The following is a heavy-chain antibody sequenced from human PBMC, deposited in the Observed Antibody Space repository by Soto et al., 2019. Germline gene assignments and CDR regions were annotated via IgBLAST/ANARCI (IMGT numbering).Heavy chain of an antibody. CDR3: ARGLSCGDYIFGKARVL. D-gene: IGHD3-3*01. CDR2: MNPNSGNT. CDR1: GYTFTSYD. V-gene: IGHV1-8*01. Sequence: ASVKVSCKASGYTFTSYDINWVRQATGQGLEWMGWMNPNSGNTGYAQKFQGRVTMTRNTSISTAYMELSRLRSEGTAVDYCARGLSCGDYIFGKARVLGGRGSAVTV. J-gene: IGHJ6*02.